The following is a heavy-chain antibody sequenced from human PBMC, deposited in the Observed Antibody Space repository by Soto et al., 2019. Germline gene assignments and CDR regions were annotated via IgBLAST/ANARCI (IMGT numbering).Heavy chain of an antibody. D-gene: IGHD3-10*01. V-gene: IGHV1-18*01. J-gene: IGHJ4*02. CDR1: GYTFTSYG. CDR3: ARDVLLWFGEPSDLDY. Sequence: EASVKVSCKASGYTFTSYGISWVRQAPGQGLEWMGWISAYNGNTNYAQKLQGRVTMTTDTSTSTAYMELRSLRSDDTAVYYCARDVLLWFGEPSDLDYRGQGTLVTVSS. CDR2: ISAYNGNT.